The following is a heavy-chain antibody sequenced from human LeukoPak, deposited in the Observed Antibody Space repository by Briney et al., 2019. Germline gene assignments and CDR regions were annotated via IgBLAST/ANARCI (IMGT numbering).Heavy chain of an antibody. CDR3: AAYSGWYAPFDY. CDR2: IYYSGST. J-gene: IGHJ4*03. CDR1: GGSISSSSYY. Sequence: SETLSLTCTVSGGSISSSSYYWGWIRQPPGKGLEWIGSIYYSGSTYYNPSLKSRVTISVDTSKNQFSLKLSSVTAADTAVYYCAAYSGWYAPFDYWGQGTTVTVSS. D-gene: IGHD6-19*01. V-gene: IGHV4-39*01.